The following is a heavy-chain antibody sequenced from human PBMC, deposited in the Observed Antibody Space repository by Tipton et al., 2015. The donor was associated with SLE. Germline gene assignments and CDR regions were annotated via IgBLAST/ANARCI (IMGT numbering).Heavy chain of an antibody. V-gene: IGHV4-4*09. D-gene: IGHD3-10*01. CDR2: IYHSGYSST. CDR3: KSRVPLSLTPSKTQCSLNLNVVTAADTAVYYCARGKRHYDVLTGYYSKPHYFDF. J-gene: IGHJ4*02. Sequence: GLVKPSETLSLTCSVSGASIRSQYWGWIRQPPGKGLEWIGYIYHSGYSSTNYNPSLKSRVTLSVDTSKNQCFLKLNSVTAADTHTHPHKSRVPLSLTPSKTQCSLNLNVVTAADTAVYYCARGKRHYDVLTGYYSKPHYFDFWGQGTVVAVSP. CDR1: GASIRSQY.